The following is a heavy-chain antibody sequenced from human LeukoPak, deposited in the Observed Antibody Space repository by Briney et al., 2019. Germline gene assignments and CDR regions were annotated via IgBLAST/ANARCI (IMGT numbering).Heavy chain of an antibody. CDR3: ARDGRGDWDFYY. CDR1: GFTFSNYS. J-gene: IGHJ4*02. CDR2: ISSSSSYI. V-gene: IGHV3-21*01. D-gene: IGHD1-1*01. Sequence: PGGSLRLSCAASGFTFSNYSMNWVRQAPGKGLEWVSSISSSSSYIYYADSVKGRFTISRDNAKNSLYLQMNSLRAEDTAVYYCARDGRGDWDFYYWGQGTLVTVSS.